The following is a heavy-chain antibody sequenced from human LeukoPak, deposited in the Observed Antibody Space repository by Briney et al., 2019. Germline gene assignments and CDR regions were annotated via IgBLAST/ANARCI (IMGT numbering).Heavy chain of an antibody. CDR2: IWYDGSNT. D-gene: IGHD5/OR15-5a*01. CDR1: GFTFSNYG. J-gene: IGHJ6*03. V-gene: IGHV3-33*01. Sequence: PGGSLRLSCAPSGFTFSNYGMHWGRQAPGKGLERGAVIWYDGSNTYYADSVKGRFTISRDNSKNALYLQMNSLRAEDTAVYYCARDLRGGYYYYMDVWGKGTTVTVSS. CDR3: ARDLRGGYYYYMDV.